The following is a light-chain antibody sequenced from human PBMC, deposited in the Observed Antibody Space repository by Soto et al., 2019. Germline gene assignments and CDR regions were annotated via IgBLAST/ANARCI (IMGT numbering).Light chain of an antibody. CDR3: QLYSNWPRS. Sequence: DIDMTQSRANLSVSRWQGATLSCIASQSLSNSLAWYKKRPGQAPRLLIYSASTRATGIPDRFSGRGSGTEFNLTISSLQSEDFAIYYCQLYSNWPRSFGQGTRLEIK. J-gene: IGKJ5*01. V-gene: IGKV3D-15*01. CDR2: SAS. CDR1: QSLSNS.